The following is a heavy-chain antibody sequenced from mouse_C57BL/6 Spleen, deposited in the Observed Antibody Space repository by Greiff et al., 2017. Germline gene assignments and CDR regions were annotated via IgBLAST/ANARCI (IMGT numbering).Heavy chain of an antibody. J-gene: IGHJ4*01. CDR3: ARNYDGSYYYAMDD. V-gene: IGHV5-17*01. D-gene: IGHD2-3*01. CDR2: IRSGSSTI. Sequence: EVQRVESGGGLVKPGGSLKLSCAASGFTFSDYGMHWVRQAPAQGLEWVAYIRSGSSTIYSADTVKGRFTISRDHAKNTLFLQMTSLRSEDTAMYYCARNYDGSYYYAMDDWGQGTSVTVSS. CDR1: GFTFSDYG.